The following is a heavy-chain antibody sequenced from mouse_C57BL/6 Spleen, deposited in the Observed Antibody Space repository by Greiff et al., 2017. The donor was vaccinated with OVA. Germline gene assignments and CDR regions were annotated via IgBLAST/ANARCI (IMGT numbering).Heavy chain of an antibody. CDR1: GYSITSGYY. CDR3: ARVIYGYSMDD. Sequence: VQLQQSGPGLVKPSQSLSLTCSVTGYSITSGYYWNWIRQFPGNKLEWMGKISYDGSNNYNPSLKNRISLTRDTSKNQFFLKLNSVTTEVTSSDYCARVIYGYSMDDWGKGTSVTVSS. D-gene: IGHD1-1*01. J-gene: IGHJ4*01. V-gene: IGHV3-6*01. CDR2: ISYDGSN.